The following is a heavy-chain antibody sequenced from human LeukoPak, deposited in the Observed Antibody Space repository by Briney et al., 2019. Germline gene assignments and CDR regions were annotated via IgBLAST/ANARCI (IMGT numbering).Heavy chain of an antibody. Sequence: GGSLRLSCAASGFTFSSYSMNWVRQAPGKGLEWVSSISSSSSYIYYADSVKGRFTISRDNAKNSLYLQMNSLRAEDTAVYYCARGVKTSGYYYMDVWGKGTTVIVSS. D-gene: IGHD3-10*01. CDR1: GFTFSSYS. J-gene: IGHJ6*03. CDR3: ARGVKTSGYYYMDV. CDR2: ISSSSSYI. V-gene: IGHV3-21*01.